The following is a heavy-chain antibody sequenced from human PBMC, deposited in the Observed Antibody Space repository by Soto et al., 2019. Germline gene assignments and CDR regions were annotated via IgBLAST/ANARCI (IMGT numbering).Heavy chain of an antibody. J-gene: IGHJ4*02. Sequence: ASVKVSCQASGYTFTGYSMHWVRQAPGQGLEWMGWINPNSGGTNYAQKFQGWVTMTRDTSISTAYMELSRLRSDDTAVYYCARDGASSMIFGVVIMAPDFDYWGQGTLVTVSS. CDR3: ARDGASSMIFGVVIMAPDFDY. CDR2: INPNSGGT. V-gene: IGHV1-2*04. CDR1: GYTFTGYS. D-gene: IGHD3-3*01.